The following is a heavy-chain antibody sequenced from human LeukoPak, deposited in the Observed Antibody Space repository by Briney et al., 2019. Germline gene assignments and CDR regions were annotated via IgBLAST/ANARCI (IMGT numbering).Heavy chain of an antibody. CDR3: ARAPSTHYDFWSGYYYYMDV. V-gene: IGHV1-8*01. D-gene: IGHD3-3*01. CDR1: GYTFTSYD. CDR2: MNPNSGNT. Sequence: GASVKVSCKASGYTFTSYDINWVRQATGQGLEWMGWMNPNSGNTGYAQKFQGRVTITRNTSISTAYMELSSLRSEDTAVYYCARAPSTHYDFWSGYYYYMDVWGKGTTVTVSS. J-gene: IGHJ6*03.